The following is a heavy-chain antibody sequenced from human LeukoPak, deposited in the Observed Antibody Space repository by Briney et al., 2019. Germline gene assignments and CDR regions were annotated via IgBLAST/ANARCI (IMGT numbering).Heavy chain of an antibody. J-gene: IGHJ6*03. Sequence: GGSLRLSCTASGFTFGDYAMSWFRQAPGKGLEWVGFIRSKAYGGTTEYAASVKGRFTISRDDSKSIAYLQMNSLKTEDTAVYYCTRSLDSSYYYYYMDVWGEGTTVTVSS. CDR3: TRSLDSSYYYYYMDV. CDR1: GFTFGDYA. CDR2: IRSKAYGGTT. D-gene: IGHD5-18*01. V-gene: IGHV3-49*03.